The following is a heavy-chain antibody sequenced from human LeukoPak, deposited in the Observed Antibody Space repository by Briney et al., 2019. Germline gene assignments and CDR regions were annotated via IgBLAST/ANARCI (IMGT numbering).Heavy chain of an antibody. J-gene: IGHJ4*02. D-gene: IGHD5/OR15-5a*01. CDR3: AKALPMSTEVSFDY. Sequence: GGPLRLSCAASGFTFDDYTMHWVRQAPGKGLEWVSLISWDGGSTYYADSVKGRFTISRDNSKNSLYLQMNSLRTEDTALYYCAKALPMSTEVSFDYWGQGTLVTVSS. CDR1: GFTFDDYT. CDR2: ISWDGGST. V-gene: IGHV3-43*01.